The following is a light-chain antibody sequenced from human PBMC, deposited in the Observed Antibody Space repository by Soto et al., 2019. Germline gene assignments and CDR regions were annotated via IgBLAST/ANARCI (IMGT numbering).Light chain of an antibody. CDR2: LEGTGSY. V-gene: IGLV4-60*02. CDR1: SGHSSYI. Sequence: QSVLTQASSASASLGSSVKITGTLSSGHSSYIIAWHQQQPGKAPRYLMKLEGTGSYNKGSGVPDRFSGSSAGADRYITSSILQFEDEVDYYCETWDRTTVVFGGGTKLTV. J-gene: IGLJ2*01. CDR3: ETWDRTTVV.